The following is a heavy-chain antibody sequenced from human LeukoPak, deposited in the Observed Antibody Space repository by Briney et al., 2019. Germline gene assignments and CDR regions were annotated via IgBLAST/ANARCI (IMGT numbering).Heavy chain of an antibody. V-gene: IGHV3-23*01. CDR3: ANTFSYDFWSGYQPFDY. J-gene: IGHJ4*02. CDR1: GFTFSSYA. CDR2: ISGSGGST. Sequence: PGGSLRLSCAASGFTFSSYAMSWVRQVPGKGLEWVSAISGSGGSTYYADSVKGRFTISRDNSKNTLYLQMNSLRAEDTAVYYCANTFSYDFWSGYQPFDYWGQGTLVTVSS. D-gene: IGHD3-3*01.